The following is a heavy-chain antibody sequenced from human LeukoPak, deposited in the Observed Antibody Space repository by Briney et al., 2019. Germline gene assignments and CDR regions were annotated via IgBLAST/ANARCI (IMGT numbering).Heavy chain of an antibody. CDR3: ARTTVPPYSSSWLDY. Sequence: ASVKVSCKASGYTFTSYGISWVRQAPGQGLEWMGWISAYNGNTNYAQKLQGRVTMTTDTSTSTAYMELRSLRSDGTAVCYCARTTVPPYSSSWLDYGGQGTLVTVS. J-gene: IGHJ4*02. CDR1: GYTFTSYG. V-gene: IGHV1-18*01. D-gene: IGHD6-13*01. CDR2: ISAYNGNT.